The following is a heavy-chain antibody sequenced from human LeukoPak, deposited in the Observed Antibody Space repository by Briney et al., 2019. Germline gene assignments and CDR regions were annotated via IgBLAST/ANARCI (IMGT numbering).Heavy chain of an antibody. D-gene: IGHD3-22*01. Sequence: SETLSLTCTVSGGSISSYYWSWIRQPPGKGLEWIGYIYYSGSTNYNPSLKSRVTISVDTSKNQFSLKLSSATAADTAVYYCARAVGYYDSSGYHNWFDPWGQGTLVTVSS. V-gene: IGHV4-59*01. CDR3: ARAVGYYDSSGYHNWFDP. CDR2: IYYSGST. J-gene: IGHJ5*02. CDR1: GGSISSYY.